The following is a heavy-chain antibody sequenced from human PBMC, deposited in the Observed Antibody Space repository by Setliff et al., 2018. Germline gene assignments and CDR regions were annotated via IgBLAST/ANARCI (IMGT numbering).Heavy chain of an antibody. Sequence: PGGSLRLSCAASGFTFDDYVFSWVRQAPGKGLEWVSGISWNGASTGYTDSVKGRFTVSWDNAQDSLYLEMKSLRTEDTALYYSARGLTVFGVVFRDALDIWSQGTVIT. V-gene: IGHV3-20*04. CDR1: GFTFDDYV. CDR3: ARGLTVFGVVFRDALDI. CDR2: ISWNGAST. D-gene: IGHD3-3*01. J-gene: IGHJ3*02.